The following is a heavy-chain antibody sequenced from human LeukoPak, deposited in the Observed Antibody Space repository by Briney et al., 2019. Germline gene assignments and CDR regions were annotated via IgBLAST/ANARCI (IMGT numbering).Heavy chain of an antibody. CDR2: IESDGTST. CDR1: GFTFSSYG. J-gene: IGHJ3*01. V-gene: IGHV3-74*01. D-gene: IGHD6-13*01. CDR3: ARDQYSSTWYRGAFDV. Sequence: GGSLRLSCAASGFTFSSYGMHWVREAPGKGLGWVSRIESDGTSTTYADSVKGRFTISRDNAKNTLYLQMNSLRAEDTAVYYCARDQYSSTWYRGAFDVWGQGTMVSVSS.